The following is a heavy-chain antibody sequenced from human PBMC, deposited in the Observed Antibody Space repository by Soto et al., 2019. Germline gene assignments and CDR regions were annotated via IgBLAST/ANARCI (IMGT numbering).Heavy chain of an antibody. CDR3: AKDPREGYYGSGSFGGMDV. CDR2: ISYDGSNK. V-gene: IGHV3-30*18. Sequence: GGSLRLSCAASGFTFSSYGMHWVRQAPGKGLEWVAVISYDGSNKYYADSVKGRFTISRDNSKNTLYLQMNSLRAEDTAVYYCAKDPREGYYGSGSFGGMDVWGQGTTVTVSS. CDR1: GFTFSSYG. D-gene: IGHD3-10*01. J-gene: IGHJ6*02.